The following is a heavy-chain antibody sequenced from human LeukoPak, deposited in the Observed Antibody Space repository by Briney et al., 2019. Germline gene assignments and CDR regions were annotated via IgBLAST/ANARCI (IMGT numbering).Heavy chain of an antibody. V-gene: IGHV1-8*01. CDR3: ARGHRIVGATSFVVYYFDY. J-gene: IGHJ4*02. CDR1: GYTFTGYD. CDR2: MNPNSGNT. D-gene: IGHD1-26*01. Sequence: GASVKVSCKASGYTFTGYDFNWVRQATGQGLEWMGWMNPNSGNTGYARKFQGRVTMTRSTSISTAYMELSSLRSEDTAVYYCARGHRIVGATSFVVYYFDYWGQGTLVTVSS.